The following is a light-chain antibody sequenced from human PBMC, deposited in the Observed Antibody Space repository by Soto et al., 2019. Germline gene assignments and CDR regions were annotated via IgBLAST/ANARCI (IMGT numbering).Light chain of an antibody. CDR1: QSITSY. CDR3: QQSDTTPWT. V-gene: IGKV1-39*01. J-gene: IGKJ1*01. CDR2: AAS. Sequence: DIQMTQSPSSLSASVGDRVTITCRASQSITSYLNWYQQKPGKAPQLLIYAASSLQSGVPSRFRGSGSGTDFTLTISSLQPEDFATYFCQQSDTTPWTFGQGTKVEVK.